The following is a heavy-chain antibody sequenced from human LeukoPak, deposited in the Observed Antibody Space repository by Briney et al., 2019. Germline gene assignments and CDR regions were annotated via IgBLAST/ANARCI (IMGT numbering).Heavy chain of an antibody. CDR1: GFTFSRYW. J-gene: IGHJ4*02. V-gene: IGHV3-7*03. D-gene: IGHD1-26*01. Sequence: GGSLRLSCAASGFTFSRYWMSWVRPAPEKGLEWVANIKQDGSEKNYVDSVKGRFTISRDNAKNALYLEMNSLRVEDTAVYYCAALHEELDYWGQGTLVTVSS. CDR3: AALHEELDY. CDR2: IKQDGSEK.